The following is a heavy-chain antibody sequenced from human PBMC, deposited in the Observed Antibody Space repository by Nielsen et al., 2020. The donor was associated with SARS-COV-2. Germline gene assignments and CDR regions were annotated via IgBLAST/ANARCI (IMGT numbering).Heavy chain of an antibody. D-gene: IGHD6-6*01. Sequence: GGSLRLSCAASGFTFSSYGMHWVRQAPGKGLEWVAVIWYDGSNKYYADSVKGRFTISRDNPKNTLYLQMNSLRAEDTAVYYCAREPFPYSSSSMGYWGQGTLVTVSS. V-gene: IGHV3-33*01. CDR2: IWYDGSNK. CDR3: AREPFPYSSSSMGY. CDR1: GFTFSSYG. J-gene: IGHJ4*02.